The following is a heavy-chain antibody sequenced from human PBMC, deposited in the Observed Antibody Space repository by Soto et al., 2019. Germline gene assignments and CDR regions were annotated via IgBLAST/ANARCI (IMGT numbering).Heavy chain of an antibody. D-gene: IGHD6-19*01. V-gene: IGHV1-69*12. CDR3: ALNPRLWLGRGLGY. CDR1: GGTFSSYA. CDR2: IIPIFGTA. J-gene: IGHJ4*02. Sequence: QVQLVQSGAEVKKPGSSVKVSCKASGGTFSSYAISWVRQAPGQGLEWMGGIIPIFGTATYAQKFQGRVTINADEATSTAYLELSCRRYEDTAVYYCALNPRLWLGRGLGYWGQGTLVPVSS.